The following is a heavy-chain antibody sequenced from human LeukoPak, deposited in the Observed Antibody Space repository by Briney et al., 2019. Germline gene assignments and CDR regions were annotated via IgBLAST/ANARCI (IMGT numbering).Heavy chain of an antibody. CDR2: IYYGATS. Sequence: PSDPLSLTCTVSGRSSNGYYGSWLRQPPGQGLGWIIFIYYGATSKYNPSLVSRVTMSVDTSNNHASLKPSSLTASDTAMYYYARHYCSGGHCYFFDHWCQ. CDR1: GRSSNGYY. V-gene: IGHV4-59*08. CDR3: ARHYCSGGHCYFFDH. D-gene: IGHD2-15*01. J-gene: IGHJ4*02.